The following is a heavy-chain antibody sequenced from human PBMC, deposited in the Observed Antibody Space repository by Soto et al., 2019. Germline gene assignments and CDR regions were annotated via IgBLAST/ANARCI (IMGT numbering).Heavy chain of an antibody. CDR1: GFTFSSYG. J-gene: IGHJ4*02. CDR2: ISYDGSNK. Sequence: QVQLVESGGGVVQPGRSLRLSCAASGFTFSSYGMHWVRQAPGKGLEWVAVISYDGSNKYYADSVKGRFTISRDNSKNTLYLQMNSLRAEDTAVYYCANGFDYWGQGTLVTVSS. CDR3: ANGFDY. V-gene: IGHV3-30*18.